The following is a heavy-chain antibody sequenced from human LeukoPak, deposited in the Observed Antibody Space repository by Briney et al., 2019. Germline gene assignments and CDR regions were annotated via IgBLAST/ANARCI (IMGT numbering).Heavy chain of an antibody. Sequence: PGGSLRLSCAASGFTFSSYSMNWVRQAPGKGLEWVSSISSSSSYIYYADSVKGRFTISRDNAKNSLYLQMNSLRAEDTAVYYCARDAGTVRYFDWLLGYWGQGTLVTVSS. D-gene: IGHD3-9*01. CDR1: GFTFSSYS. CDR3: ARDAGTVRYFDWLLGY. CDR2: ISSSSSYI. J-gene: IGHJ4*02. V-gene: IGHV3-21*01.